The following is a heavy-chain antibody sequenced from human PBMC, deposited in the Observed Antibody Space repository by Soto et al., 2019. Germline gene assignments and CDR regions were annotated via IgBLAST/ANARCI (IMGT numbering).Heavy chain of an antibody. CDR1: GGSISSGDYY. J-gene: IGHJ5*02. CDR3: ARVVVENWFDP. Sequence: SETLSLTCTVSGGSISSGDYYWSWIRQPPGKGLEWIGYIYYSGSTCYNPSLKSRVTISVDTSKNQFSLKLSSVTAADTAVYYCARVVVENWFDPWGQGTLVTVSS. D-gene: IGHD2-15*01. CDR2: IYYSGST. V-gene: IGHV4-30-4*01.